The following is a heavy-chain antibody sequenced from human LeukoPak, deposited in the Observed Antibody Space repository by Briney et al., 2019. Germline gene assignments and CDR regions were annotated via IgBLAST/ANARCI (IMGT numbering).Heavy chain of an antibody. V-gene: IGHV5-51*01. D-gene: IGHD3-10*01. CDR3: ARLRGGTITLLRGAFDR. CDR2: IYPGDSDT. Sequence: GESLKISCSTSGYTFTNDWIGWVRQMPGKGLEWMGMIYPGDSDTRYGPSFQGQVTISADKSISTAYVQWSSLKASDTAYYYCARLRGGTITLLRGAFDRWGQGTLVTVSS. J-gene: IGHJ4*02. CDR1: GYTFTNDW.